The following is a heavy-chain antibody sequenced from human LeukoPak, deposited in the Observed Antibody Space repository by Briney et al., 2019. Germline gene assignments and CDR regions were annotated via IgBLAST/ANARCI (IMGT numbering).Heavy chain of an antibody. Sequence: SETLSLTCTVSGYSISSGYYWGWIRQPPGKGLEWTGRIVHSGSTYYSPSLKSRNTISVDTSNNKFSLKVSSMTAADTAVYYCASDFSIWGQGILVTVSS. V-gene: IGHV4-38-2*02. CDR1: GYSISSGYY. CDR3: ASDFSI. J-gene: IGHJ4*02. CDR2: IVHSGST.